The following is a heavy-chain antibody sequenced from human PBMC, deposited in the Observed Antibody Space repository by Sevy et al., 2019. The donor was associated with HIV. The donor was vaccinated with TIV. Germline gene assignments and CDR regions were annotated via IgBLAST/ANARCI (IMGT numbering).Heavy chain of an antibody. CDR3: AKHISSGYYYYYYTDV. V-gene: IGHV3-23*01. Sequence: GGSLRLSCAASGLTFGSYAVSWVRQAPGKGLEWVSAISGSGGATYYSDSVKGRFTISRDNSKNTLYLQMNSLRAEDTAVYYCAKHISSGYYYYYYTDVWGKGTTVTVSS. D-gene: IGHD6-6*01. J-gene: IGHJ6*03. CDR1: GLTFGSYA. CDR2: ISGSGGAT.